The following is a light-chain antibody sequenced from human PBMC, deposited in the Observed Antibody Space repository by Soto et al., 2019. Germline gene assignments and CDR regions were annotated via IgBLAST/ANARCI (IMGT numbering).Light chain of an antibody. CDR1: SSDVGGYNY. CDR3: SSYTSSSTYVV. J-gene: IGLJ2*01. V-gene: IGLV2-14*01. Sequence: QSALTQPASVSGSPGQSITSSCTGTSSDVGGYNYVSWYQQHPGKAPKLMIYDVSNRPSGVSNRFSGSKSGNTASLTISGLQAEDEADYYCSSYTSSSTYVVFGGGTKLTV. CDR2: DVS.